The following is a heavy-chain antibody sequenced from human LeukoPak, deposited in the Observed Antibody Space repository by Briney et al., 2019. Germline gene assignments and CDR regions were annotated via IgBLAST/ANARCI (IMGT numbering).Heavy chain of an antibody. J-gene: IGHJ6*03. CDR3: ARSGYYDFWSGLYYFYMDV. Sequence: ASVKVSCKASGYTFTSYGISWVRQAPGQGLEWMGWISAYNGNTNYAQKLQGRVTMTTEKSTSTAYMELISLRSDDTGVYYCARSGYYDFWSGLYYFYMDVWGKGTTVTVSS. CDR1: GYTFTSYG. V-gene: IGHV1-18*01. CDR2: ISAYNGNT. D-gene: IGHD3-3*01.